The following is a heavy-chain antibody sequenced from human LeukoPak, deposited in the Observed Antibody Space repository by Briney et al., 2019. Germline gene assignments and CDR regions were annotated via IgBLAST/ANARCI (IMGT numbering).Heavy chain of an antibody. D-gene: IGHD1-26*01. Sequence: SETLSLTXAVYGGSFSGYYWSWIRQPPGKGLEWIGEINHSGSTNYNPSLKSRVTISVDTSKDQFSLKLSSVTAADTAVYYCARWGGAALDYWGQGTLVTVSS. CDR1: GGSFSGYY. CDR2: INHSGST. J-gene: IGHJ4*02. CDR3: ARWGGAALDY. V-gene: IGHV4-34*01.